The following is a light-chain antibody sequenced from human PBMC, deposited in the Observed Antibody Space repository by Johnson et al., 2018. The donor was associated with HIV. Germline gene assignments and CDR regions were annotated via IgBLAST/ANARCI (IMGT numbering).Light chain of an antibody. V-gene: IGLV1-51*02. CDR3: GTWDSSLSALYV. J-gene: IGLJ1*01. CDR1: NSNIGNNY. Sequence: QSVLTQPPSVSAAPGQKVTISCSGSNSNIGNNYVSWYQQLPGTAPKLLIYENNKRPSGIPDRSSGSKSGTSATLGITGLQTGDEADYYCGTWDSSLSALYVFGTGTKVTVL. CDR2: ENN.